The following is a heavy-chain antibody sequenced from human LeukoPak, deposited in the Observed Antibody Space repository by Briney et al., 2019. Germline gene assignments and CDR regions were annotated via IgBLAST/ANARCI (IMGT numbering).Heavy chain of an antibody. CDR3: ARGPLLLLWFGELSY. V-gene: IGHV1-2*02. CDR1: GYTFTGYY. D-gene: IGHD3-10*01. Sequence: GASVKVSCKASGYTFTGYYMHWVRQAPGQGLEWMGWINPNSGGTNYAQKFQGRVTMTRDTSISTAYMELSRLRSDDTAVYYCARGPLLLLWFGELSYWGQGTLVTVSS. J-gene: IGHJ4*02. CDR2: INPNSGGT.